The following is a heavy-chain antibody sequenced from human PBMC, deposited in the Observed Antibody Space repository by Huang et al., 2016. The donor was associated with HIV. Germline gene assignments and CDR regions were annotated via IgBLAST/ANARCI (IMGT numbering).Heavy chain of an antibody. CDR3: AKGGSAAAVLDF. V-gene: IGHV3-30*18. CDR2: ISYDGKTK. J-gene: IGHJ4*02. Sequence: QVQLVESGGGVVQPGRSLRLSCAASGFTFSRYGMYWVRQAPGKGLGGVAGISYDGKTKYDADSVKGRFSISRDNSKTTVYLQLNSLRVEDTAVYYCAKGGSAAAVLDFWGQGTLVTVSS. CDR1: GFTFSRYG. D-gene: IGHD6-13*01.